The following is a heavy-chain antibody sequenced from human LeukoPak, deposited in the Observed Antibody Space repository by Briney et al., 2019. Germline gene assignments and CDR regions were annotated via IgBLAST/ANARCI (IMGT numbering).Heavy chain of an antibody. CDR3: AKDVREAYDI. J-gene: IGHJ3*02. D-gene: IGHD3-16*01. Sequence: GGSLRLSCEASGFSFDGFWKNWVPQAPGKGRERVANMNPDGSHRLCIAALRRRYHVHRDNPKHLLYLEKNRVRVGDAAVYFCAKDVREAYDIWGHGKIATVSS. CDR1: GFSFDGFW. V-gene: IGHV3-7*01. CDR2: MNPDGSHR.